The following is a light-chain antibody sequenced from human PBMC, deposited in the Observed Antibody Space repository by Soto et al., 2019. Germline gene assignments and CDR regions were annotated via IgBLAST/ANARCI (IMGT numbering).Light chain of an antibody. J-gene: IGLJ1*01. CDR1: SSDVGTYKY. CDR3: NSYTTSGTLV. Sequence: QSALTQPASVSGSPGQSITISCTGTSSDVGTYKYVSWYQQHPGKAPKLMIYDVSNRPSGVSNRFSGSKSGNTASLTISGLQAEDEADYYCNSYTTSGTLVFGTGTKLTVL. V-gene: IGLV2-14*03. CDR2: DVS.